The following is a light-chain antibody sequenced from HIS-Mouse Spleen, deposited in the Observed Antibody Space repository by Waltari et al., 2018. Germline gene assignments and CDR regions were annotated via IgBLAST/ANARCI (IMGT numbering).Light chain of an antibody. J-gene: IGKJ5*01. Sequence: DIVMTQSPLSLLVTPGEPASISCRSSQGLLHSNGYNYLDWYLQKPGQSPQLLIYWGSNRASGVPDRFSGSGSGTDFTLKISRVEAEDVGVYYCMQALQTPFTFGQGTRLEIK. V-gene: IGKV2-28*01. CDR3: MQALQTPFT. CDR1: QGLLHSNGYNY. CDR2: WGS.